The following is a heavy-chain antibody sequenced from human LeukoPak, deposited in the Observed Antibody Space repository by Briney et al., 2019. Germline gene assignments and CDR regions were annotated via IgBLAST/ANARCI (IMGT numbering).Heavy chain of an antibody. V-gene: IGHV1-24*01. J-gene: IGHJ6*03. CDR1: GYTPTELS. CDR2: FDPEVGKT. CDR3: ATRYCSGGSCPNYYYYYINV. Sequence: ASVKVSCKVSGYTPTELSMHWVRQAPGKGLEWMGGFDPEVGKTIYAQKFQGRVTMTKDTSTDTAYMELSSLRSEDTAVYYCATRYCSGGSCPNYYYYYINVWGKGTTVTISS. D-gene: IGHD2-15*01.